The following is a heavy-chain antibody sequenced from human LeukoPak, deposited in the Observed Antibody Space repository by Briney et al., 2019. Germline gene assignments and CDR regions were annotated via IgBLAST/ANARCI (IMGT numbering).Heavy chain of an antibody. CDR1: GYTFTSYA. CDR3: ARDATYYYDSSGYYYFDY. Sequence: ASVKVSCKASGYTFTSYAMHWVRQAPGQRLEWMGWINAGNGNTKYSQKFQGRVIITRDTSASTAYMELSSLRSEDTAVYYCARDATYYYDSSGYYYFDYWGQGTLVTVSS. D-gene: IGHD3-22*01. J-gene: IGHJ4*02. CDR2: INAGNGNT. V-gene: IGHV1-3*01.